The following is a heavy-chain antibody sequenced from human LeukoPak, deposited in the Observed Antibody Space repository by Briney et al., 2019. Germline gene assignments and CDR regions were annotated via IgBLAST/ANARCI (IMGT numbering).Heavy chain of an antibody. J-gene: IGHJ4*02. V-gene: IGHV3-21*01. Sequence: GGSLRLSCAASGFTFSSYSMNWVRQAPGKGLEWVSSISSSSSYIYYADSVNGRFTISRDNAKNSLYLQMNSLRAEDTAVYYCARSGFWSGYSFFDYWGQGTLVTVSS. CDR3: ARSGFWSGYSFFDY. CDR2: ISSSSSYI. CDR1: GFTFSSYS. D-gene: IGHD3-3*01.